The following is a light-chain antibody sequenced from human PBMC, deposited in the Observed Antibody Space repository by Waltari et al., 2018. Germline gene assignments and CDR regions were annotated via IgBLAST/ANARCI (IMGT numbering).Light chain of an antibody. V-gene: IGLV2-8*01. CDR3: SSYAGSNNYVV. CDR1: SSDVGGYNY. Sequence: QSALTQPPSASGSPGQSVTISCTGTSSDVGGYNYVSWYQQHPDNAPKLMIYEVSKRPSGVPERFSGSKSGNTASLTVSGLQAEDEADYYCSSYAGSNNYVVFGGGTKLTVL. J-gene: IGLJ2*01. CDR2: EVS.